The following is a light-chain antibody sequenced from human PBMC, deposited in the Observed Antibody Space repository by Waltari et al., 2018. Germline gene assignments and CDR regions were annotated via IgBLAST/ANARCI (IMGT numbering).Light chain of an antibody. CDR1: SSDVGNYNL. V-gene: IGLV2-23*01. J-gene: IGLJ2*01. Sequence: QSALTQPASVSGSPGQSITISCTGTSSDVGNYNLVSCYQQHPGKAPQLIICEGSKRPSGVSNRFSGSKFGNTASLTISGLQAEDEADYYCCSYAAYSPVLFGGGTKVTVL. CDR3: CSYAAYSPVL. CDR2: EGS.